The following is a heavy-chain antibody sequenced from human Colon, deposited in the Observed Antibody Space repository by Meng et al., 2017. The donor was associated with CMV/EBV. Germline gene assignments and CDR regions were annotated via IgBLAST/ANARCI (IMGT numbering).Heavy chain of an antibody. CDR1: GFTFNKYW. V-gene: IGHV3-74*01. CDR2: IDNEGSGA. J-gene: IGHJ5*02. Sequence: GESLKISCVASGFTFNKYWMHWVRQPPGGGLVWVSRIDNEGSGAIYADSVRGRFTVSRDNARNTVYLQMNNLRDEDTAVYYCARDTPHNAFEPWGHGTLVTVSS. D-gene: IGHD2-15*01. CDR3: ARDTPHNAFEP.